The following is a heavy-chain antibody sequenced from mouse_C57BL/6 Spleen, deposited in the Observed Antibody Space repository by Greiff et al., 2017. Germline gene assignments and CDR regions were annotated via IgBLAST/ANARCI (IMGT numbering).Heavy chain of an antibody. V-gene: IGHV14-4*01. J-gene: IGHJ4*01. CDR3: TTEDGNYGGRGAMDY. CDR1: GFTIKDDY. CDR2: IDPENGDT. D-gene: IGHD2-1*01. Sequence: EVQLQQSGAELVRPGASVKLSCTASGFTIKDDYMHWVKQRPEQGLEWIGWIDPENGDTEYASKVQGKATITAATSSNPAYLQLSSLTSEDTAVYYCTTEDGNYGGRGAMDYWGQGTSVTVSS.